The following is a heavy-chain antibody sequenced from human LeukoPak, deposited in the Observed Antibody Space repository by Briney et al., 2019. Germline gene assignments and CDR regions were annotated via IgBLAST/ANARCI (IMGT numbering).Heavy chain of an antibody. CDR1: GFTFSSYA. CDR2: ISGSGGST. J-gene: IGHJ1*01. D-gene: IGHD1-26*01. Sequence: PGGSLRLSCAASGFTFSSYAMSWVRQAPGKWLEWVSAISGSGGSTYYADSVKGRFTISRDNSKNTLYLQMNSLRAEDTAVYYCAKDRTYGGSYYGDFQHWGQGTLVTVSS. V-gene: IGHV3-23*01. CDR3: AKDRTYGGSYYGDFQH.